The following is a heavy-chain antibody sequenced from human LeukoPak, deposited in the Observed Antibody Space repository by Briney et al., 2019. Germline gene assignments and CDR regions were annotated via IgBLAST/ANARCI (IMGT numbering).Heavy chain of an antibody. CDR1: GGSISSSNW. J-gene: IGHJ3*02. D-gene: IGHD3-22*01. CDR2: IYHSGST. V-gene: IGHV4-4*02. CDR3: AREFYGWGLTMIVVVPPAFDI. Sequence: SETLSLTCAVSGGSISSSNWWSWVRQPPGKGLEWIGEIYHSGSTYYNPSLKSRVTISVDTSKNQFSLKLSSVTAADTAVYYCAREFYGWGLTMIVVVPPAFDIWGQGTMVTVSS.